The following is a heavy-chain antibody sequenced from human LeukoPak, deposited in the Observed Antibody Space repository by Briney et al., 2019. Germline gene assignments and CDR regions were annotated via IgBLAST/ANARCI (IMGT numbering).Heavy chain of an antibody. D-gene: IGHD3-22*01. CDR1: GGSIRRADYY. J-gene: IGHJ6*03. CDR2: IYHSGST. V-gene: IGHV4-39*07. Sequence: SETLSLTCTVSGGSIRRADYYWGWIRQSPGKGLEWIGSIYHSGSTYYNPSLQSRVTKSVDTSKNQFSLKLNSVTAADTAVYYCARGRQEITMIVVVVSAASYYLDVWGKGTTVTVS. CDR3: ARGRQEITMIVVVVSAASYYLDV.